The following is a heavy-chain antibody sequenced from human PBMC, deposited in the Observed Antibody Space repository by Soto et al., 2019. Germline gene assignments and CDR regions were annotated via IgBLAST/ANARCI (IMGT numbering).Heavy chain of an antibody. D-gene: IGHD4-17*01. V-gene: IGHV1-69*06. CDR1: GGTFSSYA. Sequence: QVQLVQSGAEVKKPGSSVKVSCKASGGTFSSYAISWVRQAPGQGLEWMGGIIPIFGTANYAQKFQGRVTITADKSTSTAYMELSSLRSEDTAVYYCVTDDYGDYGYYYYGMDVWGQGTTVTVSS. CDR2: IIPIFGTA. J-gene: IGHJ6*02. CDR3: VTDDYGDYGYYYYGMDV.